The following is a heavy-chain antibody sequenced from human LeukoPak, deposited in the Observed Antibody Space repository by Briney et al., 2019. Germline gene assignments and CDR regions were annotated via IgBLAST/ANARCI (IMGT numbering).Heavy chain of an antibody. J-gene: IGHJ4*02. CDR1: GGSISSSSYY. D-gene: IGHD6-19*01. Sequence: PSETLSLTCTVSGGSISSSSYYWGWIRQPPGKGLEWIGSIYYSGSTYYNPSLKSRVTISVDTSKNQFSLKLSSVTAADTAVYYCAKHSYSSGWSPFDYWGQGTLVTVSS. V-gene: IGHV4-39*01. CDR3: AKHSYSSGWSPFDY. CDR2: IYYSGST.